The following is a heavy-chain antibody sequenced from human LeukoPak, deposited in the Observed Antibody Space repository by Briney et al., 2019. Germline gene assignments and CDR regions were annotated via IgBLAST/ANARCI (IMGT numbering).Heavy chain of an antibody. V-gene: IGHV4-59*08. J-gene: IGHJ4*02. Sequence: PSETLSLTCTVSGGSISYYYWSWIRQPPGKGLEWIGYIYYSGSTNYNPSLKSRVTMSVDTSKNQFSLKLSSVTAADSAVYYCARRTRYNWNDDRYYFDYWGQGTLVTVSS. CDR3: ARRTRYNWNDDRYYFDY. CDR1: GGSISYYY. CDR2: IYYSGST. D-gene: IGHD1-1*01.